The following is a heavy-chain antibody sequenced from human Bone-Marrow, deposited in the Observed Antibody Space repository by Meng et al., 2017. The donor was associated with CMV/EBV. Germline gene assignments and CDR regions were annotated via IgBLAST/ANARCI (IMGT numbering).Heavy chain of an antibody. CDR1: GFTFSSYD. CDR2: IGTAGDT. Sequence: GGSLRLSCAASGFTFSSYDMHWVRQATGKGLEWVSAIGTAGDTYYPGSVKGRFTISRENAKNSLYLQMNSLRAGDTAVYYCERDLAYYYDSSGSYGMDVWGQGTTVTVSS. V-gene: IGHV3-13*01. D-gene: IGHD3-22*01. J-gene: IGHJ6*02. CDR3: ERDLAYYYDSSGSYGMDV.